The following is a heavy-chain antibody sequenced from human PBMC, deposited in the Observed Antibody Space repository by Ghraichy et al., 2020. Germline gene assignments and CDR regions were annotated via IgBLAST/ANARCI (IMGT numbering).Heavy chain of an antibody. Sequence: GSLRLSCAASGFTFSSYSMNWVRQAPGKGLEWVSSISSSSSYIYYADSVKGRFTISRDNAKNSLYLQMNSLRAKDTAVYYCARGGSSWYSDDAFDIWGQGTMVTVSS. CDR2: ISSSSSYI. J-gene: IGHJ3*02. CDR3: ARGGSSWYSDDAFDI. CDR1: GFTFSSYS. D-gene: IGHD6-13*01. V-gene: IGHV3-21*01.